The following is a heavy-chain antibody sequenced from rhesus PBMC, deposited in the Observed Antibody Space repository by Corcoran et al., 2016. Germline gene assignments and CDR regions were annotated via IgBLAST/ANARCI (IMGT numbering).Heavy chain of an antibody. V-gene: IGHV4-173*01. D-gene: IGHD2-2*01. J-gene: IGHJ4*01. Sequence: QLQLQESGPGLVKPSETLSLTCVVSGGSISSNWWNWIRQPPGKGLEWGGRISVGGGPPTYHPSTKSRVTMSTETSKNQFSLRLSSVTAADTAMYYCARDRAYCNSNTCYQGFAYWGQGVLVTVSS. CDR3: ARDRAYCNSNTCYQGFAY. CDR1: GGSISSNW. CDR2: ISVGGGPP.